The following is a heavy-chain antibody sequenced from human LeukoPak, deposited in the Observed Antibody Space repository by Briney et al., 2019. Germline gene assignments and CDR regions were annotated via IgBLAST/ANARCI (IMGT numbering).Heavy chain of an antibody. J-gene: IGHJ4*02. D-gene: IGHD3-22*01. V-gene: IGHV3-11*04. CDR2: VSASGAVP. CDR1: GFRFDSFY. Sequence: GGSLRLSCAASGFRFDSFYMGWIRQVPGKGLDYIALVSASGAVPYYAESVEGRFTISRDNAKNSVSLQMNSLSADDTAIYYCARSLIVASEDYWGQGTQVIASS. CDR3: ARSLIVASEDY.